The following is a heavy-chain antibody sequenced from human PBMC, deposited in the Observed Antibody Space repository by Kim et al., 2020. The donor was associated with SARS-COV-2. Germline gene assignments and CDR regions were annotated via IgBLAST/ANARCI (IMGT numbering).Heavy chain of an antibody. Sequence: KAGNGNTKYSQKFQGRVTITRDTSASTAYMELSSLRSEDTAVYYCARDRHWGQGTLVTVSS. CDR3: ARDRH. J-gene: IGHJ4*02. V-gene: IGHV1-3*01. CDR2: KAGNGNT.